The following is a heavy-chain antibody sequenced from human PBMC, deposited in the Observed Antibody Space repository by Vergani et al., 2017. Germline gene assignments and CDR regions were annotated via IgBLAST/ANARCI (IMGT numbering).Heavy chain of an antibody. V-gene: IGHV1-3*01. CDR1: GYTFTSYA. CDR3: ARLVVAATYYYYGMDV. J-gene: IGHJ6*01. D-gene: IGHD2-15*01. CDR2: INAGNGNT. Sequence: QVQLVQSGAEVKTPGASVKVSCKASGYTFTSYAMHWVRQAPGQRLEWLGWINAGNGNTKYAQKFQGRVTITRDTSASPAYMELSSLRSEDTAVYYCARLVVAATYYYYGMDVWGQGP.